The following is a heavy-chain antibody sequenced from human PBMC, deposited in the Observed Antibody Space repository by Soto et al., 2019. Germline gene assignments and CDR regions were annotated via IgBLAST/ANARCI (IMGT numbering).Heavy chain of an antibody. J-gene: IGHJ3*02. V-gene: IGHV1-2*04. CDR3: ARVYGYCSSTSCYTDAFDI. CDR1: GYTFTGYY. Sequence: ASVKVSCTASGYTFTGYYMHWVRQAPGQGLEWMGWINPNSGGTNYAQKFQGWVTMTRDTSISTAYMELSRLRSDDTAVYYCARVYGYCSSTSCYTDAFDIWGQGTMVTVSS. D-gene: IGHD2-2*02. CDR2: INPNSGGT.